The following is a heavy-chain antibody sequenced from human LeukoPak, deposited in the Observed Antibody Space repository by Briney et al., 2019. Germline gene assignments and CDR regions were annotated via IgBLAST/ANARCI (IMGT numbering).Heavy chain of an antibody. Sequence: ASVKVSCKASGYTFTGYYMHWVRQAPGQGLEWMGRINPNSGGTNYAQKFQGRVTMTRDTSISTAYMELSRLRSDDTAVYYCARVPAAANWFDPWGQGTPVTVFS. CDR1: GYTFTGYY. D-gene: IGHD2-2*01. V-gene: IGHV1-2*06. CDR3: ARVPAAANWFDP. CDR2: INPNSGGT. J-gene: IGHJ5*02.